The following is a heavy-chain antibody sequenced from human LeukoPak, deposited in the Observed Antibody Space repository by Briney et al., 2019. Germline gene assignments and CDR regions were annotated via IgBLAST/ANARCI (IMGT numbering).Heavy chain of an antibody. Sequence: SETLSLTCAVSGGSISSSNWWSWVRQPPGKGLEWIGEIYHSGSTNYNPSLKSRVTISVDKSKNQFSLKLSSVTAADTAVYYCARISPRITMVRETDAFDIWGQGTMVTVSS. J-gene: IGHJ3*02. V-gene: IGHV4-4*02. CDR3: ARISPRITMVRETDAFDI. CDR2: IYHSGST. D-gene: IGHD3-10*01. CDR1: GGSISSSNW.